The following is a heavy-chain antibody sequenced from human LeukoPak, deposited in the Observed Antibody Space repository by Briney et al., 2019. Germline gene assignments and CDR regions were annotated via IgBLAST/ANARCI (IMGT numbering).Heavy chain of an antibody. CDR2: MNPNSGNT. V-gene: IGHV1-8*03. CDR3: ARSGVPAARRFDP. CDR1: GYTFTSYD. J-gene: IGHJ5*02. D-gene: IGHD2-2*01. Sequence: ASVKVSCKASGYTFTSYDINWGRQATGQGLEWMGWMNPNSGNTGYAQKFQGRVTITRNTSISTAYMELSSLRSEDTAVYYCARSGVPAARRFDPWGQGTLVTVSS.